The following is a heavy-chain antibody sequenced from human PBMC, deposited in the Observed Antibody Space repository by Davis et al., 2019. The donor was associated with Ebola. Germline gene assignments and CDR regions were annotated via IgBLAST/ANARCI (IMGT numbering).Heavy chain of an antibody. J-gene: IGHJ6*03. D-gene: IGHD3/OR15-3a*01. Sequence: PGGSLRLSCKGSGYSFSNYWIAWVRQMPGKGLEWMGIIYPGDYDRRYNPSFQGQVTISADRSINTAYLQWSSLKASDTAMYYCARQEGLYYYMDVWGKGTTVTVSS. CDR1: GYSFSNYW. CDR3: ARQEGLYYYMDV. CDR2: IYPGDYDR. V-gene: IGHV5-51*01.